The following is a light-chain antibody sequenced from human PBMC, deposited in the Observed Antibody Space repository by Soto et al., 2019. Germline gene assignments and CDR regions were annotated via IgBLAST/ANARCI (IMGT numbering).Light chain of an antibody. CDR3: SSYTSSSTHYV. CDR1: SSDVGGYNY. Sequence: QSALTQPASVSGSPGQSITISCTGTSSDVGGYNYVSWYQQHPCKAPKLMIYEVSNRPSGVSNRFSGSKSVNTASLTISGLQAEYEADYYCSSYTSSSTHYVFGTGTKVTVL. V-gene: IGLV2-14*01. J-gene: IGLJ1*01. CDR2: EVS.